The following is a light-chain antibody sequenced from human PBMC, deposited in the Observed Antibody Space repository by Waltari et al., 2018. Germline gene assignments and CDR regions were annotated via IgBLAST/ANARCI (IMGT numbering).Light chain of an antibody. J-gene: IGLJ2*01. CDR2: DVN. CDR1: SGDIGAYTS. CDR3: NSFAGSDTVV. V-gene: IGLV2-8*01. Sequence: QSALTQPPSASGSPGQSVTITCPVTSGDIGAYTSFNWYRQHPGKVPKLMIYDVNRRPSGVPDRFSGSKSGNTASLTVSGLQPEDEAVYYCNSFAGSDTVVFGGGTTLTVL.